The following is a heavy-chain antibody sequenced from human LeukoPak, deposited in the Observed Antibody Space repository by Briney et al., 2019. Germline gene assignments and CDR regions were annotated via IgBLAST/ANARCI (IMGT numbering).Heavy chain of an antibody. J-gene: IGHJ6*02. CDR1: GFTFSSYW. D-gene: IGHD4-11*01. Sequence: GGSLRLSCAASGFTFSSYWMHWVRQAPGKGLVWVSRINSDGSSTSYADSVKGRFTISRDNSKNTLYLQMNSLRAEDTAVYYCARGDAYSNYYYGMDVWGQGTTVTVSS. V-gene: IGHV3-74*01. CDR3: ARGDAYSNYYYGMDV. CDR2: INSDGSST.